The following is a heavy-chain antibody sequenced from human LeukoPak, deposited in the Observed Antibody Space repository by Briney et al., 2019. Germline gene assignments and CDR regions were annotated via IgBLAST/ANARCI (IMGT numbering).Heavy chain of an antibody. J-gene: IGHJ4*02. V-gene: IGHV3-30-3*01. CDR1: GFTFSSYA. Sequence: GRSLRLSCAASGFTFSSYAMHWVRQAPGKGLEWVAVISYDGSNKYYADSVKGRFTISRDNSKNTLYLQMNSLRAEDTAVYYCARDRTLGTAMAPLYYFDYWGQGTLVTVS. CDR3: ARDRTLGTAMAPLYYFDY. D-gene: IGHD5-18*01. CDR2: ISYDGSNK.